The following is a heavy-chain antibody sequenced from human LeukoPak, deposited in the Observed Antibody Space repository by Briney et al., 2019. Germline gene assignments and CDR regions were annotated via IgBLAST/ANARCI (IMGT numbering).Heavy chain of an antibody. J-gene: IGHJ2*01. Sequence: PGGSLRLSCAASGFTVSSNYMSWVRQAPGKGLEWVSVIYSGGSTYYADSVKGRFTISRDNSKNTLYLQMNSLRAEDTAVYYCARDKAYYYDSSGYSYYWYFDLWGRGTLVTVSS. D-gene: IGHD3-22*01. CDR2: IYSGGST. CDR1: GFTVSSNY. V-gene: IGHV3-66*01. CDR3: ARDKAYYYDSSGYSYYWYFDL.